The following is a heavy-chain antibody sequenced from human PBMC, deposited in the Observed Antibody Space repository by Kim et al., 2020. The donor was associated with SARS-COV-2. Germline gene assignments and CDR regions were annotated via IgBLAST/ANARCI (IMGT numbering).Heavy chain of an antibody. Sequence: SETLSLTCTVSGGSISSSSYYWGWIRQPPGKGLEWIGSIYYSGSTYYNPSLKSRVTISVDTSKNQFSLKLSSVTAADTAVYYCASGEWELGEYYFDYWGQGTLVTVSS. CDR2: IYYSGST. J-gene: IGHJ4*02. D-gene: IGHD1-26*01. CDR3: ASGEWELGEYYFDY. V-gene: IGHV4-39*01. CDR1: GGSISSSSYY.